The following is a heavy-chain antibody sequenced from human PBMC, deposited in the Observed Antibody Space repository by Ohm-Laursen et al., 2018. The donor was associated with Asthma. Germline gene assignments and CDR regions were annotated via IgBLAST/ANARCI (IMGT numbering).Heavy chain of an antibody. Sequence: SLRLSCTAPGFTFSSYAMSWVRQAPGKGLEWVSVISANGVSSYYADSVKGRFTMSRDNSKNTLSLQMNSLRAEDTAVYYCARDLMDWYSPSLDFWGQGTLVTVSS. D-gene: IGHD3/OR15-3a*01. CDR2: ISANGVSS. CDR3: ARDLMDWYSPSLDF. V-gene: IGHV3-23*01. J-gene: IGHJ4*02. CDR1: GFTFSSYA.